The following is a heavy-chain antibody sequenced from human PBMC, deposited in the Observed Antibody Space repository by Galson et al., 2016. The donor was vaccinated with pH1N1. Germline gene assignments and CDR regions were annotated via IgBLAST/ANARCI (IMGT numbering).Heavy chain of an antibody. Sequence: QSGAEVKKPGESLKISCKDSGLDFKTSWIGWVRQMPGKGLEWMGIIFPGDSDTRYSPSFQGQVTISADKSISTAYLQWNSLRASDTAMYYCARSPADPGYSYYYMDVWGKGTTVSVSS. J-gene: IGHJ6*03. CDR1: GLDFKTSW. D-gene: IGHD2-21*01. CDR2: IFPGDSDT. V-gene: IGHV5-51*03. CDR3: ARSPADPGYSYYYMDV.